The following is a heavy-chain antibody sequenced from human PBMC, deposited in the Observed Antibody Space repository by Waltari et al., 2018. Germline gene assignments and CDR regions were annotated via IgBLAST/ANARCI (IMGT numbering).Heavy chain of an antibody. CDR2: IIPIFGTA. Sequence: QVQLVQSGAEVKKPGSSVKVSCKASGGTFSSYAISWVRQAPGQGLEWMGGIIPIFGTANYAQKFQGRVTSTADKSTSTAYMELSSLRSEDTAVYYCASTRDYYDSSGYYHYDYWGQGTLVTVSS. CDR3: ASTRDYYDSSGYYHYDY. J-gene: IGHJ4*02. D-gene: IGHD3-22*01. CDR1: GGTFSSYA. V-gene: IGHV1-69*14.